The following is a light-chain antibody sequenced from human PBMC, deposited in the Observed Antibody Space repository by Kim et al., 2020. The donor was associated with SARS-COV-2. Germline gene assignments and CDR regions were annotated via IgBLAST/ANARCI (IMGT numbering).Light chain of an antibody. CDR2: KDS. CDR1: ALPKQY. J-gene: IGLJ3*02. Sequence: VSPGQTARLTCSGDALPKQYAYWYQQEPGQAPVVVIYKDSERPSGIRARFSGSSSGTTGTLTISGVQAEDEADYYCQSADSSGTWVFGGGTQLTVL. CDR3: QSADSSGTWV. V-gene: IGLV3-25*03.